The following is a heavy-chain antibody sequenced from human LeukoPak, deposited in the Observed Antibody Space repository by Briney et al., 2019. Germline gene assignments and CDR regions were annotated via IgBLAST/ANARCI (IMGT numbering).Heavy chain of an antibody. CDR3: ARERAPFVGLDY. V-gene: IGHV3-64*04. CDR1: GFTFSSYA. Sequence: GGSLRLSCSASGFTFSSYAMHWVRQAPGKGLEYVSAISSNGGSTYYADSVKGRFTISRDNSKNTLYVQMNSLRAEDTAVYYCARERAPFVGLDYWGQGTQVTVS. J-gene: IGHJ4*02. D-gene: IGHD6-6*01. CDR2: ISSNGGST.